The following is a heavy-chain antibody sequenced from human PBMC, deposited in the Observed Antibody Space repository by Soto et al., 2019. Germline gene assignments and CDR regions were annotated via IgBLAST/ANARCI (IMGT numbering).Heavy chain of an antibody. CDR1: GGSISSSNW. D-gene: IGHD6-19*01. CDR3: ARPSSGWYALVY. Sequence: QVQLQESGPGLVKPSGTLSLTCAVSGGSISSSNWWSWVRQPPGKGLEWIGEIYHSGSTNYNPSLKSRVTLSVDKAKDQFSLKLSSVTAAGTAVYFFARPSSGWYALVYWGQGTLVTVSS. J-gene: IGHJ4*02. CDR2: IYHSGST. V-gene: IGHV4-4*02.